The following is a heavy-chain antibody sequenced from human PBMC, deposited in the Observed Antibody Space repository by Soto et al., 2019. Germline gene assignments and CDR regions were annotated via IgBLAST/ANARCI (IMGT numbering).Heavy chain of an antibody. Sequence: QVQLHQWGAGLLKPSETLSLTCAVYSGSFSGYYWSWIRQPPGKGLEWIGEIDHTGATNYNPSLNSRVTISMDTSKNQFSLKLSSVTAADTAVYYCARLRIVVTIRGDAFDSWGQGTMVTVSS. V-gene: IGHV4-34*01. CDR2: IDHTGAT. CDR3: ARLRIVVTIRGDAFDS. CDR1: SGSFSGYY. D-gene: IGHD3-22*01. J-gene: IGHJ3*02.